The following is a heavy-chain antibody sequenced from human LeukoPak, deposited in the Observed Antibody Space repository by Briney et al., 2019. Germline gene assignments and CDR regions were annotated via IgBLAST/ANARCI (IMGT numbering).Heavy chain of an antibody. CDR2: TRTDGSST. CDR1: GFTFSNHW. D-gene: IGHD6-6*01. Sequence: PGWSLRLSCAASGFTFSNHWMHWVRQAPGKGLVWVSRTRTDGSSTTYADSVKGRFTISRDNAKNTLYLQMNGLRAEDTAVYYCVRDALAPRRDFDFWGQGTLVTVSS. CDR3: VRDALAPRRDFDF. J-gene: IGHJ4*02. V-gene: IGHV3-74*01.